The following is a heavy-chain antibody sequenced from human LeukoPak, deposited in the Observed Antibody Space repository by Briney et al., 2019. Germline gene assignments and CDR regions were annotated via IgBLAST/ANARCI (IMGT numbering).Heavy chain of an antibody. Sequence: GGSLRLSCAASGFTFDVYAMHWVRQAPGKGLEWVSATNWNSGSIGYADSVRGRFTISRDNAKNSLYLQMNSLRAEDMALYYCTKGSSGGWYDAFDIWGQGTMVTVSS. CDR2: TNWNSGSI. D-gene: IGHD6-19*01. CDR3: TKGSSGGWYDAFDI. V-gene: IGHV3-9*03. J-gene: IGHJ3*02. CDR1: GFTFDVYA.